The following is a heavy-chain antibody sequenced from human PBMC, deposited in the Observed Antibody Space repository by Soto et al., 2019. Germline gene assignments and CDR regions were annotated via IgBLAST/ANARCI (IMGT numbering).Heavy chain of an antibody. CDR3: ARAHCSRASCPLYYYYYGMDV. Sequence: GRSLRVSWGAAGGTFGSYGGSWVRQAPGKGLEVVSGISDGSSTSYADSVKGRFTISRDNAKNTLYLQMNSLRAEDTAVYYCARAHCSRASCPLYYYYYGMDVWVQGSTVTGSS. V-gene: IGHV3-74*01. CDR1: GGTFGSYG. J-gene: IGHJ6*02. D-gene: IGHD2-15*01. CDR2: ISDGSST.